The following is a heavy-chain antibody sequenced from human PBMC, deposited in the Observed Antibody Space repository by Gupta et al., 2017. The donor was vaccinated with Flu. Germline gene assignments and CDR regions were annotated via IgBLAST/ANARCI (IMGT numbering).Heavy chain of an antibody. J-gene: IGHJ5*02. CDR3: ARGPAVEVVVVPAAANWFDP. Sequence: VRQAPGQGLEWMGRINPNSGGTNYAQKFQGRVTMTRDTSISTAYMELSRLRSDDTAVYYCARGPAVEVVVVPAAANWFDPWGQGTLVTVSS. D-gene: IGHD2-2*01. CDR2: INPNSGGT. V-gene: IGHV1-2*06.